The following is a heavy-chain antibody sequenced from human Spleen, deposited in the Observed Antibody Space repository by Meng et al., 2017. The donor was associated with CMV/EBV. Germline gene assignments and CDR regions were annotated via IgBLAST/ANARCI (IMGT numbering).Heavy chain of an antibody. CDR2: ISSSSSYI. CDR1: GFSFSSYS. Sequence: GGSLRLSCAASGFSFSSYSMNWVRQAPGKGLEWVSSISSSSSYIYYADSVKGRFTISRDNSKNTLYLQMNSLRAEDTAVYYCAKSNYDFWSGTDYWGQGTLVTVSS. V-gene: IGHV3-21*04. J-gene: IGHJ4*02. CDR3: AKSNYDFWSGTDY. D-gene: IGHD3-3*01.